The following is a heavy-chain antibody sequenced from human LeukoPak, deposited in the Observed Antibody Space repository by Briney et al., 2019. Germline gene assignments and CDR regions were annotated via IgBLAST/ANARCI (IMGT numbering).Heavy chain of an antibody. CDR2: IIPILGIA. Sequence: GASVKVSCKASGGTFSSYTISWVRQAPGQGLEWMGRIIPILGIANCAQKFQGRVTITADKSTSTAYMELSSLRSEDTAVYYCASSPMVEQLSWFDPWGQGTLVTVSS. CDR3: ASSPMVEQLSWFDP. J-gene: IGHJ5*02. V-gene: IGHV1-69*02. D-gene: IGHD5-24*01. CDR1: GGTFSSYT.